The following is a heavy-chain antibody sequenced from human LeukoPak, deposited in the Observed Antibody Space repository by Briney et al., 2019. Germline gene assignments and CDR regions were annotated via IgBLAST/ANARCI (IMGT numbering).Heavy chain of an antibody. Sequence: GGSLRLSCAASGFTFSSYWMSWVRQAPGKGLEWVANIKQDGSEKYYVDSVKGRFTISRDNAKNSLYLQMNSLRAEDTAVYYCARHLSGVSGYTYGRGIDYWGQGTLVTVSS. V-gene: IGHV3-7*01. D-gene: IGHD5-18*01. CDR1: GFTFSSYW. J-gene: IGHJ4*02. CDR2: IKQDGSEK. CDR3: ARHLSGVSGYTYGRGIDY.